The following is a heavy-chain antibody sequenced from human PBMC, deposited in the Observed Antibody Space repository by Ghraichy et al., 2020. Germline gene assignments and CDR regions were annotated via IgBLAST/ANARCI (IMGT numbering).Heavy chain of an antibody. CDR1: GFTFSTFA. D-gene: IGHD6-19*01. Sequence: GALRLSCAVSGFTFSTFAMNWVRQAPGKGLEWVSSISASGDKTYYADSVKGRFTISRDNSKNTLYLQMNSLRAEDTAIYYCAKGGGWLYYFDYWGQGTLVTVSS. J-gene: IGHJ4*02. V-gene: IGHV3-23*01. CDR3: AKGGGWLYYFDY. CDR2: ISASGDKT.